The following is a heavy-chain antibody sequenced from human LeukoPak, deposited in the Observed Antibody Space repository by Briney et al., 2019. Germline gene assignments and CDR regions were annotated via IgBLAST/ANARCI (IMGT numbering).Heavy chain of an antibody. CDR3: AREPIYYYDSSGYVDA. D-gene: IGHD3-22*01. Sequence: PGGSLRLSFAASGFTVSSNYMGWVRQAPGKGLEWVSVIYSGGSTYYADSVKGRFTISRDNSKNTLYLQMNSLRAEDTAVYYCAREPIYYYDSSGYVDAWGQGTMVTVSS. J-gene: IGHJ3*01. CDR2: IYSGGST. CDR1: GFTVSSNY. V-gene: IGHV3-53*05.